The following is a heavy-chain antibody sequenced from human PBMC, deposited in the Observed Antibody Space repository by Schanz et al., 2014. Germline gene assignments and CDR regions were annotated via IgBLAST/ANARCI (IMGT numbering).Heavy chain of an antibody. J-gene: IGHJ4*02. CDR3: AKDSTHIDIVLVPTAIDY. V-gene: IGHV3-30*18. Sequence: GQLVESGGGVVQPGRSLRLSCAASGFTFSSYGMHWVRQAPGKGLEWVAAMSYDGSIKYYGDSVKDRFTISRDNSKNTLYLHMNTLRSEDTAVYYCAKDSTHIDIVLVPTAIDYWGQGTLVTVSS. CDR2: MSYDGSIK. D-gene: IGHD2-2*01. CDR1: GFTFSSYG.